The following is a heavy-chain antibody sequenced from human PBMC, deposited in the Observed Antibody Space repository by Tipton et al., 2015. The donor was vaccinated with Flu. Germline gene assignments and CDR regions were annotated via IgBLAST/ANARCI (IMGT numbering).Heavy chain of an antibody. J-gene: IGHJ4*02. CDR2: LNGDGSTT. V-gene: IGHV3-74*01. Sequence: SLRLSCIVSGGSMYSYYWAWVRQAPGKGLVVVSRLNGDGSTTNYADSVKGRFTISRDNAKNTVYLQMNSLRAEDTAVYYCAKATAYYYGGSYDDWGQGTLVTVSS. CDR1: GGSMYSYY. D-gene: IGHD3-10*01. CDR3: AKATAYYYGGSYDD.